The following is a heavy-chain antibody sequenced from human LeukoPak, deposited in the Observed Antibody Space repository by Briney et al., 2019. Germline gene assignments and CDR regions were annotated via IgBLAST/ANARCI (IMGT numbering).Heavy chain of an antibody. J-gene: IGHJ5*02. Sequence: SDTLSLTCAVYGGSFSVYYASWIRHPPGKGLECSGEINHNGSTNHNPYLKRRVTISVDTYRNQFSLKLRSVTAADTAVYYCARRGPKYCSSTRCAQKGFDPWVQRTLVTVSS. CDR2: INHNGST. CDR3: ARRGPKYCSSTRCAQKGFDP. D-gene: IGHD2-2*01. V-gene: IGHV4-34*01. CDR1: GGSFSVYY.